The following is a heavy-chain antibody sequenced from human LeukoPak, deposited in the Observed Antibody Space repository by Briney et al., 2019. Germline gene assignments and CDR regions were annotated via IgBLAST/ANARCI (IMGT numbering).Heavy chain of an antibody. CDR3: AKTAGIIAAAPYYFDY. D-gene: IGHD6-13*01. V-gene: IGHV3-23*01. J-gene: IGHJ4*02. CDR1: GFTLSSYA. CDR2: ISGSGGST. Sequence: PGGSLRLSCAASGFTLSSYAMSWVRQAPGKGLEWVSAISGSGGSTYYADSVKGRFTISRDNSKNTLYLQMNSLRAEDTAVYYCAKTAGIIAAAPYYFDYWGQGTLVTVSS.